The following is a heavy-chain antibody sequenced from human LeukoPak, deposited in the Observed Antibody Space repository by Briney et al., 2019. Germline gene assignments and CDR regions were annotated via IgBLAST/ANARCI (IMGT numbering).Heavy chain of an antibody. D-gene: IGHD6-13*01. CDR2: VSSSSSYI. CDR1: GFTFSSYS. J-gene: IGHJ6*03. Sequence: GGSLRLSCAASGFTFSSYSMNWVRQAPGKGLEWVSSVSSSSSYIYYADSVKGRFTISRDSAKNSLYLQMNSLRAEDTAVYYCARVVAAVYYYIDVWGKGTTVTVSS. CDR3: ARVVAAVYYYIDV. V-gene: IGHV3-21*01.